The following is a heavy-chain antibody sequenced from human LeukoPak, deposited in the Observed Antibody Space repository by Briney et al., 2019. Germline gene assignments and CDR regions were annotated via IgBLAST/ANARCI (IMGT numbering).Heavy chain of an antibody. CDR1: GFTFSSYG. D-gene: IGHD4-23*01. CDR3: ARWGSGGPLDY. J-gene: IGHJ4*02. CDR2: IWSEGNNK. Sequence: GGSLRLSCAASGFTFSSYGMHWVRQAPGKGLDWVAVIWSEGNNKYYADSVKGRFTISRDNSKNTLYLQMNSLRDEDTAVYYCARWGSGGPLDYWGQGTLVTVSS. V-gene: IGHV3-33*04.